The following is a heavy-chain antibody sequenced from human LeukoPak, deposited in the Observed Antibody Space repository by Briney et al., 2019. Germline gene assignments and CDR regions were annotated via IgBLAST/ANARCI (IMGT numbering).Heavy chain of an antibody. J-gene: IGHJ4*02. Sequence: GGSLRLSCAASGFTFSSYWMSWVRQAPGKGLEWVANIKQDGSEKYYVDSVKGRFTISRDNAKNSLYLQMNSLRAEDTAVYYCARDPILTGHPPFDYWGQGTLVTVSS. CDR1: GFTFSSYW. D-gene: IGHD3-9*01. CDR2: IKQDGSEK. V-gene: IGHV3-7*01. CDR3: ARDPILTGHPPFDY.